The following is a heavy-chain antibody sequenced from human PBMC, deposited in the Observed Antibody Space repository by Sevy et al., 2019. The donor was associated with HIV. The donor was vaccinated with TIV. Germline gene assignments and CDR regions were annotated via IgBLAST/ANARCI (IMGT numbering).Heavy chain of an antibody. CDR2: INPKSGAT. CDR3: ARESYDFWTGPVDYDYGMDV. V-gene: IGHV1-2*02. CDR1: GYTFSDSGYY. Sequence: ASVKVSCKASGYTFSDSGYYVHWVRQAPGQGLEWMGWINPKSGATNYAQKFQGRVTMTRDTSVSTANMELNRLTSDDTAVYYCARESYDFWTGPVDYDYGMDVWGQGTRSPSP. D-gene: IGHD3-3*01. J-gene: IGHJ6*02.